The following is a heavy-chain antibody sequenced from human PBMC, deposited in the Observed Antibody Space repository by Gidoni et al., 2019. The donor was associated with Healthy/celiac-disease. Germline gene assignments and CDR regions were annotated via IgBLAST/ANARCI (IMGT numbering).Heavy chain of an antibody. Sequence: QLQLQESGPGLVKPSETLYLTCTVSGVSISNSRYYLGWIRPPPRKGLEWIGGIYYRGSNYYNPSLRSRVTISVDTSKNQCSLKLSSVTAADTAVYYCARLDSGYDPWGQGTLVTVSS. V-gene: IGHV4-39*01. CDR1: GVSISNSRYY. CDR2: IYYRGSN. J-gene: IGHJ5*02. CDR3: ARLDSGYDP. D-gene: IGHD1-26*01.